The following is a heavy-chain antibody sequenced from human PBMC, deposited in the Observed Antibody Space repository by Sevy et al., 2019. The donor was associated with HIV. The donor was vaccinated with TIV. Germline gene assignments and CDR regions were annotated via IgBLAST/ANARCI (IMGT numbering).Heavy chain of an antibody. D-gene: IGHD5-12*01. CDR3: AKLPTRNNSGWHYFDS. Sequence: GGSLRLSCVASGFRFSDYAMSWVRQAPGKGLEWVSSISGSSMTTYYADSVKGRFTISRDDSKNTLSLQLSSLRVEDTAIYYCAKLPTRNNSGWHYFDSWGQGTLVTVSS. CDR2: ISGSSMTT. J-gene: IGHJ4*02. V-gene: IGHV3-23*01. CDR1: GFRFSDYA.